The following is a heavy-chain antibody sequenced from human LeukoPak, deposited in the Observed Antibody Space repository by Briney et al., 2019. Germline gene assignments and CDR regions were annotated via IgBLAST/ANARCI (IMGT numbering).Heavy chain of an antibody. V-gene: IGHV1-18*01. D-gene: IGHD1-26*01. CDR2: ISAYNGNT. Sequence: ASVKVSCKASGYTFTSYGISWVRQAPGQGLEWMGWISAYNGNTNYAQKFQGRVTITTDESTSTAYMELSSLRSEDTAVYYCARVEEIGGATTPYWGQGTLVTVSS. J-gene: IGHJ4*02. CDR3: ARVEEIGGATTPY. CDR1: GYTFTSYG.